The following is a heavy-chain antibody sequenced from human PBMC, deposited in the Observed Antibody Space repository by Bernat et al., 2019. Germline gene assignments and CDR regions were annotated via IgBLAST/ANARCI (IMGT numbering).Heavy chain of an antibody. CDR3: ARDRDGGLWFDI. CDR1: GFTFSSHS. Sequence: EVQLVESGGGLVKPGGSLRLSCAASGFTFSSHSMNWVRQAPGKGLEWVSSISSSSSYIYYADSVKGRFTISRDNAKNSLYLQMNSLRAEDTAVYYCARDRDGGLWFDIWGQGTMVTVSS. V-gene: IGHV3-21*01. CDR2: ISSSSSYI. D-gene: IGHD5-24*01. J-gene: IGHJ3*02.